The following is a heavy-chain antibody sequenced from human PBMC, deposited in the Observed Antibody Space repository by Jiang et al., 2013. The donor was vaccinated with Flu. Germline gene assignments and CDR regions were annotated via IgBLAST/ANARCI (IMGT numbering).Heavy chain of an antibody. CDR3: AKAISKHFDFFGLDV. CDR1: GFNFSDYG. D-gene: IGHD3-3*01. Sequence: VESGGGVVHPGRSLRLSCGGSGFNFSDYGMHWVRQAPGKGLEWVAFILHDGGLEYYADSVKGHVSVSRDNSKSTLYLQMNSLRVGDTALYYCAKAISKHFDFFGLDVWGQGTLVTVSS. V-gene: IGHV3-30*18. J-gene: IGHJ3*01. CDR2: ILHDGGLE.